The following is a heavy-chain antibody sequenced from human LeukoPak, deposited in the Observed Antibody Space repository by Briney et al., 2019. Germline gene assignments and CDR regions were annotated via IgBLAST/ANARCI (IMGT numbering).Heavy chain of an antibody. CDR1: GFPFSNHA. V-gene: IGHV3-23*01. Sequence: PGGSLRLSCAASGFPFSNHAMSWVRQPPGKGLEWVAAISNGNTYYADSVRGRFAISRDDSKNMVYLQMNSLRVEDTALYYCVREAGYCASVCLKSNWFDPWGQGTQVTVSS. J-gene: IGHJ5*02. CDR2: ISNGNT. CDR3: VREAGYCASVCLKSNWFDP. D-gene: IGHD2-15*01.